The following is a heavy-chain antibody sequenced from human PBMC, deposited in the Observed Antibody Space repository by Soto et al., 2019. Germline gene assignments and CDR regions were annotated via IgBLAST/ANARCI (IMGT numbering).Heavy chain of an antibody. D-gene: IGHD7-27*01. CDR2: ISYDGTNK. CDR3: ARDPKTSGGQHWAFNYFDS. J-gene: IGHJ4*02. Sequence: GGSLRLSCAASGFSFSISPMHWVRQAPGKGPEWVALISYDGTNKFYADSVKGRFTISRDNSKSTLYLQVDSLRPEDTAVYYCARDPKTSGGQHWAFNYFDSWGQGTLVTVSS. V-gene: IGHV3-30-3*01. CDR1: GFSFSISP.